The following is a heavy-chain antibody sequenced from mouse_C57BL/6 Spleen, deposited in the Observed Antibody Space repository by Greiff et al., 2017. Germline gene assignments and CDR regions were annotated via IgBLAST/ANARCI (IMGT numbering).Heavy chain of an antibody. D-gene: IGHD1-1*01. CDR2: IYPGDGDT. CDR1: GYAFSSSW. J-gene: IGHJ4*01. V-gene: IGHV1-82*01. CDR3: ARLGGSSYDAMDY. Sequence: VQLQESGPELVKPGASVKISCKASGYAFSSSWMNWVKQRPGKGLEWIGRIYPGDGDTNYNGKFKGKATLTADKSSSTAYMQLSSLTSEDSAVYFCARLGGSSYDAMDYWGQGTSVTVSS.